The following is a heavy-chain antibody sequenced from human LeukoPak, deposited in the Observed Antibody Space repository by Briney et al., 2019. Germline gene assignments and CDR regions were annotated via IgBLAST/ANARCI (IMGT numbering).Heavy chain of an antibody. D-gene: IGHD3-10*01. CDR1: GDSISSYY. CDR3: ARTSRHYYGSGSNLTPWPAGMDV. J-gene: IGHJ6*02. V-gene: IGHV4-59*01. Sequence: PSETLSLTCTVSGDSISSYYWTWIRQPPGKGLEWIGYIYYSGITGYNPSLNSRGTISVDTSKNQFSLKLSSVTAADTAVYYCARTSRHYYGSGSNLTPWPAGMDVWGQGTTVTVSS. CDR2: IYYSGIT.